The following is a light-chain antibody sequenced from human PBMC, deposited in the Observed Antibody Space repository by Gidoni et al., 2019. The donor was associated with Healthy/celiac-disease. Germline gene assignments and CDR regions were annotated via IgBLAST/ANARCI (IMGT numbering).Light chain of an antibody. Sequence: DIVMTQSPATLSVSPGERATLSCRASQSVSSNLAWYQQKPGQAPRLLLYGASTRATGIPARFSGSGSGTEFTLTISSLQSEDFAVYYWQQYNNWPPYTFGQGTKLEIK. CDR3: QQYNNWPPYT. CDR2: GAS. J-gene: IGKJ2*01. CDR1: QSVSSN. V-gene: IGKV3-15*01.